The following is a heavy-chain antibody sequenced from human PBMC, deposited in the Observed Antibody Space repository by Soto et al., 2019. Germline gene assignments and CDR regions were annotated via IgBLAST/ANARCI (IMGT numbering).Heavy chain of an antibody. CDR3: ARDRQYYNSSGDDCGHYFVH. CDR2: ISAYNSNI. V-gene: IGHV1-18*04. CDR1: GYTFTSYG. Sequence: ASVKVSCKASGYTFTSYGISWVRQAPGQGLEWMGWISAYNSNINYAQKFQGRVYMTTDTSTTTAYMDLRSLTSDDTAVYYCARDRQYYNSSGDDCGHYFVHCGQGTLLTVSS. J-gene: IGHJ4*02. D-gene: IGHD2-21*02.